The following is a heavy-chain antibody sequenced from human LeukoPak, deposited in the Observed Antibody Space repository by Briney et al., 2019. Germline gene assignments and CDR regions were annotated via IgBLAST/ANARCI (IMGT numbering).Heavy chain of an antibody. V-gene: IGHV1-2*02. D-gene: IGHD3-10*01. Sequence: GPSVKVSCKASGYTFTGYYMHWVRQAPGQGLEWMGWINPNSGDTNYAQKFQGRVTMTRDTSISTAYMELSRLRSDETAVYYCARDRRYYYGSGSYYLEMNYYYYMDVWGKGTTVTVSS. CDR2: INPNSGDT. CDR3: ARDRRYYYGSGSYYLEMNYYYYMDV. CDR1: GYTFTGYY. J-gene: IGHJ6*03.